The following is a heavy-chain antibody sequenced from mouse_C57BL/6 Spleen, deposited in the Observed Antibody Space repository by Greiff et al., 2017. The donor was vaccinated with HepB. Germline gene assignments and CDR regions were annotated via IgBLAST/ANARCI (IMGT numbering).Heavy chain of an antibody. Sequence: QVQLQQPGAELVKPGASVKLSCKASGYTFTSYWMHWVKQRPGQGLEWIGMIHPNSGSTNYNEKFKSKATLTVDKSSSTAYMQLSSLTSEDSAVYYCARSVYYDDDDADMDYWGQGTSVTVSS. D-gene: IGHD2-4*01. J-gene: IGHJ4*01. CDR1: GYTFTSYW. CDR3: ARSVYYDDDDADMDY. CDR2: IHPNSGST. V-gene: IGHV1-64*01.